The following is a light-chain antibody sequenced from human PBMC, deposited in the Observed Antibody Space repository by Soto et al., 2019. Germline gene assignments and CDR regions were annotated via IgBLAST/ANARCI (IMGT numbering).Light chain of an antibody. V-gene: IGLV2-14*01. CDR1: SSDVGGYNY. CDR3: SSYTSSSTLV. J-gene: IGLJ2*01. Sequence: QSVLTQPASVSGSTGQSITISCTGTSSDVGGYNYVSWYQQHPGKAPKLMIYEVSNRPSGVSNRFSGSKSGNTASLTISGLQAEDAADYYCSSYTSSSTLVFGGGTKLTVL. CDR2: EVS.